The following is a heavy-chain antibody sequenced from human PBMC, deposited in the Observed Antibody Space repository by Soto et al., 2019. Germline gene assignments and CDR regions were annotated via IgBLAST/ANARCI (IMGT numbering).Heavy chain of an antibody. V-gene: IGHV1-69*01. D-gene: IGHD1-26*01. Sequence: QVQLVQSGDEVKKPGSSVKVSCKASGGTFSSYSINWVRQAPGQGLEWMGEIIPIFGTANYAQKFQGRVTITADESTSTAYMELSSLRSEDTAVYYCARDGGRHSGGIDYWGQGNLVTVSS. CDR1: GGTFSSYS. CDR3: ARDGGRHSGGIDY. CDR2: IIPIFGTA. J-gene: IGHJ4*02.